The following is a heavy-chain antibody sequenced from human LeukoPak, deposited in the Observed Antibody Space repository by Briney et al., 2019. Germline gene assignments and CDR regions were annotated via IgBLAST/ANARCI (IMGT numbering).Heavy chain of an antibody. CDR1: GFTFSSYA. V-gene: IGHV3-74*01. J-gene: IGHJ6*02. D-gene: IGHD5-18*01. CDR3: ARDAIQLWPSYYYYGMDV. Sequence: QPGGSLRLSCAASGFTFSSYAMSWVRQAPGMGLEGVSRINSDGSSTSYADSVKGRFTISRDNAKNTLYLQMNSLRAEDTAVYYCARDAIQLWPSYYYYGMDVWGQGTTVTVSS. CDR2: INSDGSST.